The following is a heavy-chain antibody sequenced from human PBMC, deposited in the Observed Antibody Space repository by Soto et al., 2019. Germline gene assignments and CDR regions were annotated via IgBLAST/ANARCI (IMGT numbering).Heavy chain of an antibody. CDR2: TYLRSKWYN. CDR1: GDSVSSNTAS. Sequence: SQTLSLTCAISGDSVSSNTASWNWIRQSPSRGLEWLGRTYLRSKWYNDYAVSVKSRIIINPDTSNNQFSLQLNSVTPEDTAVNFCAKGDNLGPKTGYAFDPWGQGIMVTVSS. J-gene: IGHJ5*02. D-gene: IGHD5-12*01. V-gene: IGHV6-1*01. CDR3: AKGDNLGPKTGYAFDP.